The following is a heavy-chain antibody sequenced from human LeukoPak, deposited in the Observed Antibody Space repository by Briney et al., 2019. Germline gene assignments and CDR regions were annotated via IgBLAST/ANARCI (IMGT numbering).Heavy chain of an antibody. V-gene: IGHV3-33*01. CDR3: ARGTDYFDY. CDR1: GFTFSSYA. J-gene: IGHJ4*02. Sequence: GGSLRLSYAASGFTFSSYAMHWVRQAPGKGLEWVAVIWYDGSNQYYADSVKGRFTLSRDNSKNTLYLQMNSLRAEDTAVYYCARGTDYFDYWGQGTLVTVSS. CDR2: IWYDGSNQ.